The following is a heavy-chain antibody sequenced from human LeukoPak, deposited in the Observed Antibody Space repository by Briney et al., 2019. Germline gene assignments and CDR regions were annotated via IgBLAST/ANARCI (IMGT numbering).Heavy chain of an antibody. CDR3: ASLQYSSSSPFDY. Sequence: SETLSLTCTVSGGSISSSSYYWGWIRQPPGKGLEWIGSIYYSGSTYYNPSLKSRVTIPVDTSKNQFSLKLSSVTAADTAVYYCASLQYSSSSPFDYWGQGTLVTVSS. D-gene: IGHD6-6*01. CDR2: IYYSGST. V-gene: IGHV4-39*01. CDR1: GGSISSSSYY. J-gene: IGHJ4*02.